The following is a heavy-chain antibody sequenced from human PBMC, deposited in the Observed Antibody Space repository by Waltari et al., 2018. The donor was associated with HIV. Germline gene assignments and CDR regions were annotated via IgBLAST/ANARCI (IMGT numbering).Heavy chain of an antibody. CDR3: ASIAYCGGDCYPRGMDV. V-gene: IGHV3-66*01. J-gene: IGHJ6*02. CDR2: IYSGGST. D-gene: IGHD2-21*02. Sequence: EVQLVESGGGLVQPGGSLRLSCAASGFTVSSNYMSWVRQAPGKGLEWLSVIYSGGSTYYADSVKGRFTISRDNAKNTLYLQMNSLRAEDTAVYYCASIAYCGGDCYPRGMDVWGQGTTVTVSS. CDR1: GFTVSSNY.